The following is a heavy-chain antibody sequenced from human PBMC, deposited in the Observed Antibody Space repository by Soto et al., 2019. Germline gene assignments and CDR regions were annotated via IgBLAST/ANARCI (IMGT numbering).Heavy chain of an antibody. CDR3: ARHSRHARPFGELDHYFYMDV. J-gene: IGHJ6*03. V-gene: IGHV4-59*08. CDR2: ISNSGNT. D-gene: IGHD3-10*01. Sequence: SATLSLTCTVSGDSISSYYWSWIRQPPGKGLEWIGYISNSGNTNYNPSLKSRVTISVDTSKNQFSLKLTSVTAADTAVYSCARHSRHARPFGELDHYFYMDVWGKGTTVTVSS. CDR1: GDSISSYY.